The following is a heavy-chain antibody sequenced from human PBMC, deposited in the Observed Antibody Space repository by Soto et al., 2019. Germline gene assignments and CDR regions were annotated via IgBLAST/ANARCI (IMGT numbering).Heavy chain of an antibody. V-gene: IGHV1-58*01. D-gene: IGHD3-22*01. J-gene: IGHJ4*02. CDR1: GFIFTSSS. CDR2: ITVGTGNT. CDR3: AAGDSSGYYGG. Sequence: ASVKVSCKASGFIFTSSSVQWARQARGQRLEWIGWITVGTGNTNYAQKFQERVTITRDMSTSTAYMELSNLRSEDTAIYYCAAGDSSGYYGGWGQGTQVTVSS.